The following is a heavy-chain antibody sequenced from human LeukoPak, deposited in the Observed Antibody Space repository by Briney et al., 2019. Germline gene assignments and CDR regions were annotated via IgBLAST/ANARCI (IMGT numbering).Heavy chain of an antibody. Sequence: GGSLRLSCAASGFAFSSYGMSWVRQAPGKGLEWASAIGGRDGSTYYADSVKGRFTISRDNSKNTLYVQMNSLRAEDTAVYYCAKGHYYGSGSLDYWGQGTLVTVSS. CDR3: AKGHYYGSGSLDY. CDR1: GFAFSSYG. CDR2: IGGRDGST. D-gene: IGHD3-10*01. V-gene: IGHV3-23*01. J-gene: IGHJ4*02.